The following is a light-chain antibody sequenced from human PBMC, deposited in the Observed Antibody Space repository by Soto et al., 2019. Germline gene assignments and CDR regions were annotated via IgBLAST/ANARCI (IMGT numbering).Light chain of an antibody. CDR3: QQSYSSSPIT. V-gene: IGKV3-15*01. Sequence: EMRMTQSPSTLSVTPGERATLSCRASQSVSSNLAWYQQKPGQAPRLLIFGASARPTGIPARISGSGSGTEFTLTINSLRPEDFASYYCQQSYSSSPITFGPGTRLEIK. CDR2: GAS. J-gene: IGKJ5*01. CDR1: QSVSSN.